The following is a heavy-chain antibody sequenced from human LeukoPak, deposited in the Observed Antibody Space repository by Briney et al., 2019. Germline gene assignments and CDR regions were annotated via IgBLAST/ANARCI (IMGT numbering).Heavy chain of an antibody. Sequence: GGSLRLSCAASGFTFSSYSMTWVRQAPGKGLEWVSSISSSSSYIYYADSVKGRFTISRDNAKNSLYLQMNSLRAEDTAVYYCARDWDGYDNYFDYWGQGTLVTVSS. J-gene: IGHJ4*02. CDR1: GFTFSSYS. V-gene: IGHV3-21*01. CDR3: ARDWDGYDNYFDY. D-gene: IGHD5-12*01. CDR2: ISSSSSYI.